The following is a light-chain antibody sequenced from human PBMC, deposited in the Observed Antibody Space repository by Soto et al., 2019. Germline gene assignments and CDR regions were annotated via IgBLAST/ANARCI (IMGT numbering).Light chain of an antibody. CDR3: QQYNKCPLT. Sequence: EIVMTQSPATLSVSPGERATLSCRASQSVSNNLAWYQQKPGQAPRLLIYHASTRATGIPARFSVSGSGTEFTLTISSLQSEDFAVYYCQQYNKCPLTFGGGTKVEIK. CDR1: QSVSNN. V-gene: IGKV3-15*01. J-gene: IGKJ4*01. CDR2: HAS.